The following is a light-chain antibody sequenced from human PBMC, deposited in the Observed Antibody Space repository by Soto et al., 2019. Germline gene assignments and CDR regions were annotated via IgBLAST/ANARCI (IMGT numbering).Light chain of an antibody. V-gene: IGLV1-51*02. CDR1: SYNIGNNY. CDR3: GTWDSSHVV. J-gene: IGLJ2*01. Sequence: QSVLTQPASVSAAPGQKVTISCSGSSYNIGNNYVSWYQQLPVTAPKHLIYENNKRPSGIPDRFSGSKSGTSATLGITGLQTGDEAEYYCGTWDSSHVVFGGGTKVTVL. CDR2: ENN.